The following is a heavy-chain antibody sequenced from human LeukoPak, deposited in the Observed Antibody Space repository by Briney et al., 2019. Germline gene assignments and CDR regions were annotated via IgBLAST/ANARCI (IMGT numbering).Heavy chain of an antibody. CDR3: AGREYYYDSSGFDY. V-gene: IGHV4-59*01. CDR1: GGSISSYY. J-gene: IGHJ4*02. CDR2: IYYSGST. Sequence: SETLSLTCTVSGGSISSYYWSWIRQPPGKGLEWIGYIYYSGSTNYNPSLKSRVTISVDTSKNQFSLKLSSVTAADTAVYYCAGREYYYDSSGFDYWGQGTLVTVSS. D-gene: IGHD3-22*01.